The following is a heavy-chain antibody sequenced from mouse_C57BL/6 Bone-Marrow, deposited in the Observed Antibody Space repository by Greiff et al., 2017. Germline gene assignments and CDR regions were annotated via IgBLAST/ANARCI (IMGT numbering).Heavy chain of an antibody. CDR1: GFSLTSYG. D-gene: IGHD1-1*01. J-gene: IGHJ1*03. V-gene: IGHV2-2*01. CDR3: ARSAPYCSSNYWYFDV. CDR2: IWSGGST. Sequence: QVQLKESGPGLVQPSQSLSITCTASGFSLTSYGVHWVRQSPGKGLEWLGVIWSGGSTDSNAAFISRLSISKDNSKSRVFFKINSLQADDAAIYYCARSAPYCSSNYWYFDVWGTGTTVTVSS.